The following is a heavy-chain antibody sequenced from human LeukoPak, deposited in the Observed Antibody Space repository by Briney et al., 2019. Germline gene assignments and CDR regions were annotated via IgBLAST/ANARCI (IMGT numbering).Heavy chain of an antibody. CDR1: GSTFSSHT. CDR3: ARDCSSTSCYTNPPY. V-gene: IGHV3-48*04. CDR2: ISNTGSVI. D-gene: IGHD2-2*02. Sequence: PGGSLRLSCAASGSTFSSHTMNWVRQAPGKGLEWISYISNTGSVIYYADSVKGRFTISRDNAKNSLYLQMNSLRAEDTAVYYCARDCSSTSCYTNPPYWGQGTLVTVSS. J-gene: IGHJ4*02.